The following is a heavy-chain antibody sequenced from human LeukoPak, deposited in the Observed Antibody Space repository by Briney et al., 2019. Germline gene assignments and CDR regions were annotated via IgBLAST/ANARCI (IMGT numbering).Heavy chain of an antibody. J-gene: IGHJ4*02. CDR2: ISGSGGST. V-gene: IGHV3-23*01. D-gene: IGHD6-13*01. CDR3: ARSGRYRYSSSWYAGDY. CDR1: GFTFSSYA. Sequence: GGSLRLSCAASGFTFSSYAMSWVRQAPGKGLEWVSAISGSGGSTYYADPVKGRFTISRDNAKNSLYLQMNSLRAEDTAVYYCARSGRYRYSSSWYAGDYWGQGTLVTVSS.